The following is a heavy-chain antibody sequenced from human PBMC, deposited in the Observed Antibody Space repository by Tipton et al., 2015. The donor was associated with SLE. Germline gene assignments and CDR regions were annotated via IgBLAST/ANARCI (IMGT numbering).Heavy chain of an antibody. CDR1: GGSISSYY. J-gene: IGHJ4*02. CDR3: ARHSRGRGGATPFDY. CDR2: IYTSGST. Sequence: TLSLTCTVSGGSISSYYWSWIRQPPGKGLEWIGRIYTSGSTNYNPSLKSRVTMSVDTSKNQFSLKLSSVTAADTAVSYCARHSRGRGGATPFDYWGQGTLVTVSS. D-gene: IGHD1-26*01. V-gene: IGHV4-4*07.